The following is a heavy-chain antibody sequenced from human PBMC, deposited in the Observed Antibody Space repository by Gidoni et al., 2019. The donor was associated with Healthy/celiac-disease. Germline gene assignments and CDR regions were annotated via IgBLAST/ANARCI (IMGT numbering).Heavy chain of an antibody. V-gene: IGHV3-21*01. D-gene: IGHD3-16*01. J-gene: IGHJ4*02. CDR1: GFTFISYS. Sequence: EVQLVESGGGLVKPGGSLRLSCAASGFTFISYSMNWVRQAPGKGLEWVSSISRSSSYIYYADSVKGRFTIARDNAKNSLYLQMNSLRAEDTAVYYCARAAGYDYVWGSSGDYWGQGTLVTVSS. CDR2: ISRSSSYI. CDR3: ARAAGYDYVWGSSGDY.